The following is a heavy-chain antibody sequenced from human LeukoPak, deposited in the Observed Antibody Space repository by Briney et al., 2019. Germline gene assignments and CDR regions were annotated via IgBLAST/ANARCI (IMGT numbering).Heavy chain of an antibody. CDR2: LWYDGTNK. J-gene: IGHJ6*03. CDR1: GFSFSRYG. D-gene: IGHD2/OR15-2a*01. CDR3: ARGYSTSHYYLDV. Sequence: QPGGSLRLSCEASGFSFSRYGMHWVRRAPGKGLEWLALLWYDGTNKYYADSVGGRFSISRDNSRNTLYLEMSSLRADDTAVHYCARGYSTSHYYLDVWGKGTTVTVSS. V-gene: IGHV3-33*01.